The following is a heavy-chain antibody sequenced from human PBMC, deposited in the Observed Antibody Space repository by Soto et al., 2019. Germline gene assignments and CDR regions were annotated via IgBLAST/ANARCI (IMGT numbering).Heavy chain of an antibody. CDR1: GDSVSSNSAA. CDR2: TYYRSKWYN. D-gene: IGHD6-19*01. Sequence: SQTLSLTCAIFGDSVSSNSAAWNWIRQSPSRGLEWLGRTYYRSKWYNDYAVSVKSRITINPDTSKNQFSLQLNSVTPEDTAVYYCARDRDIAVAGTPFYYYYGMDVWGQGTTVTVSS. V-gene: IGHV6-1*01. J-gene: IGHJ6*02. CDR3: ARDRDIAVAGTPFYYYYGMDV.